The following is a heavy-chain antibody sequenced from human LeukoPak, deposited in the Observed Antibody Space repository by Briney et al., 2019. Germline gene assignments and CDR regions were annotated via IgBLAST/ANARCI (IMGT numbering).Heavy chain of an antibody. CDR3: ARGSYYYYGMDV. V-gene: IGHV3-7*01. CDR1: GGSFSGYY. Sequence: ETLSLTCAVYGGSFSGYYWSWVRQAPGKGLEWVANIKQDGSEKYYVDSVKGRFTISRDNAKNSLYLQMNSLRAEDTAVYYCARGSYYYYGMDVWGQGTTVTVSS. J-gene: IGHJ6*02. CDR2: IKQDGSEK.